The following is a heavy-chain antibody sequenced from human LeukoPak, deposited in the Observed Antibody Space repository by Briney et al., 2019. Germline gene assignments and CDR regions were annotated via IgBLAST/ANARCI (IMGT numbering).Heavy chain of an antibody. CDR3: ARERTHYYYMDV. Sequence: ASVKVSCKASGYTFTSYDINWVRQATGQGLEWMGWMNPNSGNTGYAQEFQGRVTMTRNTSISTAYMELSSLRSEDTAVYYCARERTHYYYMDVWGKGTTVTVSS. CDR1: GYTFTSYD. V-gene: IGHV1-8*01. CDR2: MNPNSGNT. J-gene: IGHJ6*03. D-gene: IGHD2-2*01.